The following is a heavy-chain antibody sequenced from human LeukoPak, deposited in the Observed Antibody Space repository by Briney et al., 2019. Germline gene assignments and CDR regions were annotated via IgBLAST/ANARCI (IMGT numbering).Heavy chain of an antibody. CDR3: AKVFTGPFDY. V-gene: IGHV3-30*18. CDR1: GFTFSSYG. CDR2: ISYDGSNK. J-gene: IGHJ4*02. D-gene: IGHD3-10*01. Sequence: GGSLRLSCAASGFTFSSYGMHWVRQAPGKGLEWVAVISYDGSNKYYADSVKGRFTISRDNSKNTLYLQMNSLRAEDTAVYYCAKVFTGPFDYWGQGTLVTVSS.